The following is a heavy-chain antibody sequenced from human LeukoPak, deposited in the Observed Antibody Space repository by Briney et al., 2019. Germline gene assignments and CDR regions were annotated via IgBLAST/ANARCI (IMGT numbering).Heavy chain of an antibody. CDR1: GFTFDDYI. D-gene: IGHD3-22*01. V-gene: IGHV3-43*01. J-gene: IGHJ3*02. Sequence: GGSLRHSCAASGFTFDDYIMHWVRHAPGKGVEWVSLVSCDGDTTYYADSEKGRFTISRDNSKNSLYLQMNSLRTEDTALYYCAKARGLIGGAFDIWGQGTMVTVSS. CDR2: VSCDGDTT. CDR3: AKARGLIGGAFDI.